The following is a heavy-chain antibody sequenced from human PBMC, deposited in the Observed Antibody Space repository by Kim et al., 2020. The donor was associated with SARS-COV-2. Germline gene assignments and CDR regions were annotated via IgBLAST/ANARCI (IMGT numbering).Heavy chain of an antibody. D-gene: IGHD3-3*01. CDR2: IYYSGST. CDR1: GGSISSSSYY. Sequence: SETLSLTCTVSGGSISSSSYYWGWIRQPPGKGLEWIGSIYYSGSTYYNPSLKSRVTISVDTSKNQFSLKLSSVTAADTAVYYCARHSSPYDFWSGLANYAFDIWGQGTMVTVSS. CDR3: ARHSSPYDFWSGLANYAFDI. V-gene: IGHV4-39*01. J-gene: IGHJ3*02.